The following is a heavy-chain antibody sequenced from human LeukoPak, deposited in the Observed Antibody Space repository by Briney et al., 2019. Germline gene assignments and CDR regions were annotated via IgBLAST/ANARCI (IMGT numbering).Heavy chain of an antibody. CDR3: AREWELDY. D-gene: IGHD1-26*01. CDR1: GFTFSSYA. V-gene: IGHV3-30-3*01. Sequence: GRSLRLSCAASGFTFSSYAMHWVRPAPRKGLEWVAVISYDGSNKYYADSVKGRFTISRDNSKNTLYLQMNSLRAEDTAVYYCAREWELDYWGQGTLVTVSS. J-gene: IGHJ4*02. CDR2: ISYDGSNK.